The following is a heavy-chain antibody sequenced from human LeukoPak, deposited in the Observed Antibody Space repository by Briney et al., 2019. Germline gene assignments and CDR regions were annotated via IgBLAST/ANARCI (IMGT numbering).Heavy chain of an antibody. J-gene: IGHJ4*02. CDR1: GGPFSGYF. CDR3: ARRYYYNLGSFPFDF. D-gene: IGHD3-10*01. CDR2: IHNSGTT. Sequence: PSETLSLTCAVSGGPFSGYFWSWIRQSSGKGLEWIGEIHNSGTTNYNPSLNSRVTISEDTSKNQFYLNLSSVTAAHTAVYYCARRYYYNLGSFPFDFWGQGTLSPSPQ. V-gene: IGHV4-34*01.